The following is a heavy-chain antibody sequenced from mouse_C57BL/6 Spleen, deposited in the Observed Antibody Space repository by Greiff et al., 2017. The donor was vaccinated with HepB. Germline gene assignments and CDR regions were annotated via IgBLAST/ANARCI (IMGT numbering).Heavy chain of an antibody. J-gene: IGHJ4*01. D-gene: IGHD3-2*02. Sequence: QVQLKQPGAELVKPGASVKVSCKASGYTFTSYWMHWVKQRPGQGLEWIGRIHPSDSDTNYNQKFKGKATLTVDKSSSTAYMQLSSLTSEDSAVYYCAMELRLHYAMDYWGQGTSVTVSS. V-gene: IGHV1-74*01. CDR3: AMELRLHYAMDY. CDR2: IHPSDSDT. CDR1: GYTFTSYW.